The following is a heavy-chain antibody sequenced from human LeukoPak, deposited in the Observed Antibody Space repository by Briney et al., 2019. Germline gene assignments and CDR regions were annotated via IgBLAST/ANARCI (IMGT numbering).Heavy chain of an antibody. J-gene: IGHJ4*02. CDR2: INHSGST. CDR3: ARGERGGSYHI. CDR1: GGSFSGYY. Sequence: SETLSLTCAVYGGSFSGYYWSWIRQPPGKGLEWIGEINHSGSTNYNPSLKSRVTISVDTSKNQFSLKLSSVTAADTAVYYCARGERGGSYHIGGQGTLSPSPQ. D-gene: IGHD1-26*01. V-gene: IGHV4-34*01.